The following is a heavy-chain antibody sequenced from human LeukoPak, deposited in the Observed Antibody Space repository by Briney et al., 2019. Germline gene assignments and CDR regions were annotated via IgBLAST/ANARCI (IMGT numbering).Heavy chain of an antibody. CDR2: INPNSGGT. CDR3: ARSRATITLFDP. CDR1: GYTFTGYY. J-gene: IGHJ5*02. Sequence: ASVKVSCKASGYTFTGYYMHWVRQAPGRGLEWMGWINPNSGGTNYAQKFQGRVTMTRDTSISTAYMELSRLRSDDTAVYYCARSRATITLFDPWGQGTLVTVSS. V-gene: IGHV1-2*02. D-gene: IGHD5-12*01.